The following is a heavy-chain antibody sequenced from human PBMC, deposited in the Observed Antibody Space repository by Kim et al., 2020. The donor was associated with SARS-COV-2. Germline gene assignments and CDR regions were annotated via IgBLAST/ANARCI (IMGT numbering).Heavy chain of an antibody. D-gene: IGHD5-12*01. CDR2: IYYSGST. Sequence: SETLSLTCTVSGGSISSYYWSWIRQPPGKGLEWIGYIYYSGSTNYNPSLKSRVTISVDTSKNQFSLKLSSVTAADTAVYYCARSAGRWLQLLGDGPQYFDYWGQGTLVTVSS. CDR1: GGSISSYY. V-gene: IGHV4-59*13. CDR3: ARSAGRWLQLLGDGPQYFDY. J-gene: IGHJ4*02.